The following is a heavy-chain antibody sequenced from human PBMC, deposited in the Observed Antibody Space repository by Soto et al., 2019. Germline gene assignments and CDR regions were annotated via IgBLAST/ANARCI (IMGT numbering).Heavy chain of an antibody. D-gene: IGHD3-16*02. Sequence: PGGSLRLSCAASGFTFSSYAMSWVRQAPGKGLEWVSAISGSGGSTYYADSVKGRFTISRDNSKNTLYLQMNSLRAEDTAVYYCEMDPLGELSLYDYWGQGTLVTVSS. CDR3: EMDPLGELSLYDY. CDR2: ISGSGGST. J-gene: IGHJ4*02. CDR1: GFTFSSYA. V-gene: IGHV3-23*01.